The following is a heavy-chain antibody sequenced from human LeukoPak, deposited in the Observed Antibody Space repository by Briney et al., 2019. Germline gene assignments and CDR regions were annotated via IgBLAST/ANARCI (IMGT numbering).Heavy chain of an antibody. Sequence: GGPLRLSCAASGFTFSSYEMNWVRQAPGKGLEWVSYISSSGSTIYYADSVKGRFTISRDNAKNSLYLQMNSLRAEDTAVYYCARDRGGDSWFDPWGQGALVTVSS. D-gene: IGHD1-26*01. CDR3: ARDRGGDSWFDP. CDR2: ISSSGSTI. V-gene: IGHV3-48*03. J-gene: IGHJ5*02. CDR1: GFTFSSYE.